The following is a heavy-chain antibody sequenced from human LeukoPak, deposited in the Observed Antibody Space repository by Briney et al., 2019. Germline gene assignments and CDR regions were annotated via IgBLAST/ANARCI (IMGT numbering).Heavy chain of an antibody. V-gene: IGHV1-2*02. D-gene: IGHD3-16*01. J-gene: IGHJ5*02. CDR3: ARAQSPYDNWFDP. CDR2: INPNSGGT. Sequence: GASVKLSCKAYGYTFTGYYMHWVRQAPGQGLEWMGWINPNSGGTNYAQKFQGRVTMTRDTSISTAYMELSRLRSDDTAVYYCARAQSPYDNWFDPWGQGTLVTVSS. CDR1: GYTFTGYY.